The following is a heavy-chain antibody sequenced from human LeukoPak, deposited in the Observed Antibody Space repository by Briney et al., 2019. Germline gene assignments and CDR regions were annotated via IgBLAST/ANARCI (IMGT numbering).Heavy chain of an antibody. D-gene: IGHD6-6*01. CDR3: ATLIQSSSSNYYYYYMDV. CDR1: GGTFIIYA. J-gene: IGHJ6*03. V-gene: IGHV1-69*05. CDR2: IIPIFGTA. Sequence: ASVTVSFTASGGTFIIYAISWVRQAPGQGVEWMGGIIPIFGTANYAQKFQGRVTITTDESTSTAYMELSSLRSEDTAVYYCATLIQSSSSNYYYYYMDVWGKGTTVTVSS.